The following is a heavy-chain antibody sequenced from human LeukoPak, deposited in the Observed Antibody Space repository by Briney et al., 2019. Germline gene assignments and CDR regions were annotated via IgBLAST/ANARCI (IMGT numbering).Heavy chain of an antibody. J-gene: IGHJ4*02. D-gene: IGHD3-3*01. CDR3: ARGLNDSWTGENY. V-gene: IGHV4-61*09. CDR2: ISTSGST. Sequence: SETLSLTCTVSGGSISSSSYYWSWIRQPAGKGLESIGHISTSGSTNYNPSLKSRVTISLDTSKSQFSLKVRYVTAADTAVYYCARGLNDSWTGENYWGQGTLVTVSS. CDR1: GGSISSSSYY.